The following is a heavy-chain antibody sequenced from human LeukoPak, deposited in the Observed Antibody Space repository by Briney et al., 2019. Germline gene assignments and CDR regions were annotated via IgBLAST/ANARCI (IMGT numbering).Heavy chain of an antibody. D-gene: IGHD2-15*01. V-gene: IGHV1-8*01. CDR3: ARLRRVCRSGGSCYPGSGFDP. CDR2: MNPNSGNT. J-gene: IGHJ5*02. CDR1: GYTFTSYD. Sequence: GASVKVSCKASGYTFTSYDINWVRQATGQGLEWMGWMNPNSGNTGYAQKFQGRVTMTRNTSISTAYMELSSLRSEDTAVYYCARLRRVCRSGGSCYPGSGFDPWGQGTLVTVSS.